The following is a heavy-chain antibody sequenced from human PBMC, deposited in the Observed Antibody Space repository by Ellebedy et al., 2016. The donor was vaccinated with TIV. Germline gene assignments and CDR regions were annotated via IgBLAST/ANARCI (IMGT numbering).Heavy chain of an antibody. Sequence: PGGSLRLSCAASGFTFSNAWMNWVRQAPGKGLEWVGRIKSKTDGGTTDYAAPVKGRFTISRDDSKNTLYLQMNSLKTEDTAVYYCTTALLWFGELSDDAFDIWGQGTMVTVSS. CDR2: IKSKTDGGTT. D-gene: IGHD3-10*01. V-gene: IGHV3-15*07. CDR1: GFTFSNAW. CDR3: TTALLWFGELSDDAFDI. J-gene: IGHJ3*02.